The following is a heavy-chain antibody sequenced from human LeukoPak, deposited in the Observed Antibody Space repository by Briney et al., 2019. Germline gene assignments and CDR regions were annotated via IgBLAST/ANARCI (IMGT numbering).Heavy chain of an antibody. D-gene: IGHD6-6*01. CDR1: GFIFSNYG. CDR2: ISYDGTNK. Sequence: GGSLRLSCAASGFIFSNYGMHWVRQVPGKGLEWVAIISYDGTNKYYADSVKGRFTISRDSSKNTLYLQMNSLRPEDTAVYYCARAHLSSASTDYMTVWGKGTTVTVSS. J-gene: IGHJ6*03. V-gene: IGHV3-30*03. CDR3: ARAHLSSASTDYMTV.